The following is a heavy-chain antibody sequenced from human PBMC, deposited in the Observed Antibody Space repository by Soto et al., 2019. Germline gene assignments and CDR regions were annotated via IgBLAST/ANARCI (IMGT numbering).Heavy chain of an antibody. Sequence: QVQLVQSGAEVKKPGASVKVSCKASGYTFTSYDINWVRQATGQGPEWMGWVNPNTGNAGYAQNFQGRVTMTSDTSISTAYMQLSSLRSDDTAVYYCARSDCSDGSGYGTWGQGTLVTVSS. D-gene: IGHD2-15*01. V-gene: IGHV1-8*01. CDR1: GYTFTSYD. CDR2: VNPNTGNA. J-gene: IGHJ4*02. CDR3: ARSDCSDGSGYGT.